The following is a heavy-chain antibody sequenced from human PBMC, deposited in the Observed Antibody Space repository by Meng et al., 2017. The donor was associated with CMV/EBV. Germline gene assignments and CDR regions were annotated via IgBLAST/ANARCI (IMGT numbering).Heavy chain of an antibody. CDR1: GFTVSSNY. J-gene: IGHJ3*02. V-gene: IGHV3-66*02. D-gene: IGHD2/OR15-2a*01. CDR2: IYSGGST. CDR3: ARKIVNDAFDI. Sequence: GESLKISCAASGFTVSSNYMSWVRQAPGKGLEWASVIYSGGSTYYADSVKGRFTISRDNSKNTLYLQMNSLRAEDTAVYYCARKIVNDAFDIWGQGTMVTVSS.